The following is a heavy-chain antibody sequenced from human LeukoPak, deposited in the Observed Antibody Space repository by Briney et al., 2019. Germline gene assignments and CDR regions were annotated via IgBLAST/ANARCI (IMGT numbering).Heavy chain of an antibody. CDR2: IYYSGST. CDR3: ARRKKIITLGDPCYYDSSGYYYVFDY. V-gene: IGHV4-59*01. Sequence: SETLSLTCTVSGGSISSYYWSWIRQPPGKGLEWIGYIYYSGSTNYNPSLKSRVTISVDTSKNQFSLKLSSVTAADTAVYYCARRKKIITLGDPCYYDSSGYYYVFDYWGQGTLVTVSS. J-gene: IGHJ4*02. D-gene: IGHD3-22*01. CDR1: GGSISSYY.